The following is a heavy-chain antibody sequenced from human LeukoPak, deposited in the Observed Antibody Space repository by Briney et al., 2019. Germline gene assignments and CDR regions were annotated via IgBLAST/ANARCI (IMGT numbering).Heavy chain of an antibody. CDR2: ISSSGSTI. Sequence: GGSLRLSCAASGFTFSSYEMNWVRQAPGKGLEWVSYISSSGSTIYYADSVKGRFTISRDNAKNSLYLQMNSLRAEDTAVYYCARDRGIYDYVWGSYRPYYFDYWGQGTLVTVSS. CDR3: ARDRGIYDYVWGSYRPYYFDY. J-gene: IGHJ4*02. D-gene: IGHD3-16*02. V-gene: IGHV3-48*03. CDR1: GFTFSSYE.